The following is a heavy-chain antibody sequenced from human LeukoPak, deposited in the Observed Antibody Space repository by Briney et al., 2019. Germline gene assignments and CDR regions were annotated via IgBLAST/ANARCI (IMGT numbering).Heavy chain of an antibody. V-gene: IGHV3-74*01. J-gene: IGHJ1*01. D-gene: IGHD3-22*01. Sequence: GGSLRLSCAASGFTFSNYWMHWVRQAPGKGLVWVSRINSDGRSTNYADSVKGRFTISRDNAKNTLYLQMNSLRAEDTAVYYCARDQHYYDSSGYPEYFQHWGQGTLVTVSS. CDR2: INSDGRST. CDR1: GFTFSNYW. CDR3: ARDQHYYDSSGYPEYFQH.